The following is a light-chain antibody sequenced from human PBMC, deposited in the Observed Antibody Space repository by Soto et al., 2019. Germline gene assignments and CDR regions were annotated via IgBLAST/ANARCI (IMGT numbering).Light chain of an antibody. CDR1: QTIGTW. Sequence: DIQITPSPSTLSASFGDTVTITFWASQTIGTWLAWYQQKPAKAPKLLIYKASTLESGVPSRFSGSGSGTEFTLTISSLQADDFATYYCQQYGSSRWTFGQGTKXDI. J-gene: IGKJ1*01. CDR2: KAS. V-gene: IGKV1-5*03. CDR3: QQYGSSRWT.